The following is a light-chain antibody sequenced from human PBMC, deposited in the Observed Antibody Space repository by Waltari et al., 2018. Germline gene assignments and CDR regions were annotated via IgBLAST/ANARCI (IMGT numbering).Light chain of an antibody. CDR1: SSDVGSYNL. CDR2: EVS. V-gene: IGLV2-23*02. J-gene: IGLJ2*01. Sequence: QSALTQPASVSGSPGQSITISCTGTSSDVGSYNLVSWYQQHPGKAPKLLIYEVSKRPSGVSNRFSDSKSGNTASLTISGLQAEDEADYYCYSYAGSSPVVFGGGTKLTVL. CDR3: YSYAGSSPVV.